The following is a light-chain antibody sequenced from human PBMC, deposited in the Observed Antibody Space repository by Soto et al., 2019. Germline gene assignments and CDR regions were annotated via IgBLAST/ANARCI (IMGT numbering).Light chain of an antibody. CDR3: ISYTSSSTLVV. J-gene: IGLJ2*01. CDR2: DVS. Sequence: QSVLTQPASVSGSPGQSITISCTGTSSDVGGYNYVSWYQQHPGQAPKLMICDVSNRPSGVSNRFSGSKSGNTASLTISGLQAEDEDDYDCISYTSSSTLVVFGGGTKLTVL. CDR1: SSDVGGYNY. V-gene: IGLV2-14*01.